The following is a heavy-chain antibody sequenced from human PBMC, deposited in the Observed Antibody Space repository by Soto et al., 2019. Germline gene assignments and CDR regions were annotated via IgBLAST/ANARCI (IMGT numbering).Heavy chain of an antibody. V-gene: IGHV1-69*12. CDR1: GGTFSSYA. Sequence: QVQLVQSGAEVKKPGSSVKVSCKASGGTFSSYAISWVRQAPGQGLEWMGGIIPIFGTANYAQKFQGRVTITADESTSTSYMELRSLRSEDTAVYYCANHPMATITCYYGMDVWGQGTTVTVSS. CDR3: ANHPMATITCYYGMDV. D-gene: IGHD5-12*01. CDR2: IIPIFGTA. J-gene: IGHJ6*02.